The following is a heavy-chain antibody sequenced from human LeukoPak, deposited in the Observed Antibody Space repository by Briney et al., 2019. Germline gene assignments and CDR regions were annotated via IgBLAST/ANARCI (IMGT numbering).Heavy chain of an antibody. CDR2: IYHSGST. J-gene: IGHJ5*02. CDR3: ARAAQIVVVPAAIVAGFDP. Sequence: SETLSLTCTVSGYSISSGYYWGWIRQPLGKGLEWIGSIYHSGSTYYNPSLKSRVTISVDTSKNQFSLKLSSVTAADTAVYYCARAAQIVVVPAAIVAGFDPWGQGTLVTVSS. D-gene: IGHD2-2*02. CDR1: GYSISSGYY. V-gene: IGHV4-38-2*02.